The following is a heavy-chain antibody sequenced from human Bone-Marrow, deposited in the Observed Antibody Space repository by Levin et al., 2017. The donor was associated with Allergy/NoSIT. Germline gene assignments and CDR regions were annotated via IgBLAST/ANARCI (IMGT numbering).Heavy chain of an antibody. J-gene: IGHJ6*02. V-gene: IGHV3-15*01. CDR2: IKSKTEGGTT. Sequence: ETLSLTCAASGFPFSEIWMSWVRQAPGKGLEWIGRIKSKTEGGTTDSAAVVKGRFTISRDDSKNTLYLQMNSLKTEDTGVYFCTTDGLMDLWGQGTTVRVS. CDR1: GFPFSEIW. CDR3: TTDGLMDL.